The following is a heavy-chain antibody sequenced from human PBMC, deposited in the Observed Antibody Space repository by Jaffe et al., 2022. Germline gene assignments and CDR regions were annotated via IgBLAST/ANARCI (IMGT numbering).Heavy chain of an antibody. CDR3: ARQEQHLVRYFDY. J-gene: IGHJ4*02. D-gene: IGHD6-13*01. CDR2: IYYSGST. CDR1: GGSISSSSYY. V-gene: IGHV4-39*01. Sequence: QLQLQESGPGLVKPSETLSLTCTVSGGSISSSSYYWGWIRQPPGKGLEWIGSIYYSGSTYYNPSLKSRITMSVDTSKNQFSLKLSSVTAADTAVYYCARQEQHLVRYFDYWGQGTLVTVSS.